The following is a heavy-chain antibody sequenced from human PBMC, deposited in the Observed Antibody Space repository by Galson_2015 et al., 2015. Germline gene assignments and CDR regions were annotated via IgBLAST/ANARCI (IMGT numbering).Heavy chain of an antibody. CDR1: GFTFSSYA. D-gene: IGHD3-16*02. V-gene: IGHV3-30-3*01. CDR3: ARGGFTFGGVIVQYYFDY. CDR2: ISYDGSNK. J-gene: IGHJ4*02. Sequence: SLRLSCAASGFTFSSYAMHWVRQAPGKGLEWVAVISYDGSNKYYADSVKGRFTISRDNSKNTLYLQMNSLRAEDTAVYYCARGGFTFGGVIVQYYFDYWGQGTLVTVSS.